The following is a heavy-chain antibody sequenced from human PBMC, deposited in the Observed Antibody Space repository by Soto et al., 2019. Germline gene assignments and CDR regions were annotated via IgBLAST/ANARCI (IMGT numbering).Heavy chain of an antibody. D-gene: IGHD4-17*01. J-gene: IGHJ3*02. CDR3: ATLTTVVKEGI. CDR1: GFTFSSYE. Sequence: GGSLRLSCAASGFTFSSYEMNWVRQAPGKGLEWVSYISSSGSTIYYADSVKGRFTISRDNAKNSLYLQMNSLRAEDTAVYYCATLTTVVKEGIWGQGTMFTVSS. CDR2: ISSSGSTI. V-gene: IGHV3-48*03.